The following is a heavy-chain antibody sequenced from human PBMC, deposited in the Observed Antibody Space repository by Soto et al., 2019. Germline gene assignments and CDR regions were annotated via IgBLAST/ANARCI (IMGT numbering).Heavy chain of an antibody. CDR2: IIPIFGTT. Sequence: SVKVSCKASGGTFSSYGINWVRQAPGQGLEWMAMIIPIFGTTNYAQKLQGRVTISADESTSTAYMGLSSLRSEDTAVYYCARRYCSGGSCFEGSFDLWGQGTLVTVSS. CDR1: GGTFSSYG. D-gene: IGHD2-15*01. CDR3: ARRYCSGGSCFEGSFDL. V-gene: IGHV1-69*13. J-gene: IGHJ4*02.